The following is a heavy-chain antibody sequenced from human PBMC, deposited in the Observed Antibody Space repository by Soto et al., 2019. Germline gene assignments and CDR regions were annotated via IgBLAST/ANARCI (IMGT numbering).Heavy chain of an antibody. CDR1: GGSVSSGGYS. D-gene: IGHD3-10*01. V-gene: IGHV4-30-2*01. CDR2: LYHSGGT. CDR3: ARSLLTRIRGATIPYYSVMAV. Sequence: QLQLQESGSGLLKPSQTLSLTCAVSGGSVSSGGYSWGWIRQPLGKGLERLGYLYHSGGTDYNPSFESRVAISIDRSQNQCSQKLETVCAADTAVYFCARSLLTRIRGATIPYYSVMAVWGQGTTVTVSS. J-gene: IGHJ6*02.